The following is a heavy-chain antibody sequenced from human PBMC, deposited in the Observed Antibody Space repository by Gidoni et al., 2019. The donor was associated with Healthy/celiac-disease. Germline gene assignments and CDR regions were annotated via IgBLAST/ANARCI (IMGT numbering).Heavy chain of an antibody. Sequence: QVQLVQSGAEVKKPWSSVKVSCKASGGTFSSYAISWVRQAPGQGLEWMGRIIPILGIANYAQKFQGRVTITADKSTSTAYMELSSLRSEDTAVYYCARDRMLDSSGYSMGYWGQGTLVTVSS. D-gene: IGHD3-22*01. CDR1: GGTFSSYA. J-gene: IGHJ4*02. V-gene: IGHV1-69*04. CDR2: IIPILGIA. CDR3: ARDRMLDSSGYSMGY.